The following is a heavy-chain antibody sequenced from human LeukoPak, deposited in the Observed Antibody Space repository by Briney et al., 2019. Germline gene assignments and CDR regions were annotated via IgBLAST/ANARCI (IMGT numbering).Heavy chain of an antibody. V-gene: IGHV4-4*02. CDR2: IYHSGST. D-gene: IGHD6-13*01. J-gene: IGHJ3*02. CDR3: ATLATAGAFEI. CDR1: GGSISSNNW. Sequence: SGTLSLTCAVSGGSISSNNWWSWVRRPPGKGLEWIGEIYHSGSTNYYPSLKGRVTMSVDKSKNQFSLKLSSVTAADTAVYYCATLATAGAFEIWGQGTVVAVSS.